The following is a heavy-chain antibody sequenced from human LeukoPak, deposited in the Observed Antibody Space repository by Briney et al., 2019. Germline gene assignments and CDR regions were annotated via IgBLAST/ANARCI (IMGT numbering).Heavy chain of an antibody. Sequence: ASVKVSCKASGYTFTSYGISWVRQAPGQGLEWMGWMNPNSGNTGYAQKFQGRVTMTRNTSISTAYMELSSLRSEDTAVYYCARGGDDSGYDSVDYWGQGTLVTVSS. CDR3: ARGGDDSGYDSVDY. V-gene: IGHV1-8*02. J-gene: IGHJ4*02. CDR2: MNPNSGNT. CDR1: GYTFTSYG. D-gene: IGHD5-12*01.